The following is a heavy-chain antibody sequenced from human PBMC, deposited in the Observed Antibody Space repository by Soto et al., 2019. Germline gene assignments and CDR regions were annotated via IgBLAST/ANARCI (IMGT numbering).Heavy chain of an antibody. CDR1: GYTFTSYG. CDR2: ISAYNGNT. CDR3: ARNYDSRRSWSVDYYYYGMDV. D-gene: IGHD3-22*01. V-gene: IGHV1-18*04. Sequence: ASVKVSCKASGYTFTSYGISWVRQAPGQGLEWMGWISAYNGNTNYAQKLQGRVTMTTDTSTSTAYMELRSLRSDDTAVYYCARNYDSRRSWSVDYYYYGMDVWGQGTTVTVSS. J-gene: IGHJ6*02.